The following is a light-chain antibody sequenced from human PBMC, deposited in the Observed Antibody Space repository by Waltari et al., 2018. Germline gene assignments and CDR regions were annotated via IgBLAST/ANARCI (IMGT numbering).Light chain of an antibody. V-gene: IGLV4-69*01. CDR3: QTGGHGTWV. CDR2: VNSDGSH. CDR1: SGHSTNV. J-gene: IGLJ3*02. Sequence: QLVLTQSPSASASLGASVKLTCTLSSGHSTNVVAWLQQQPEKGPRCLMKVNSDGSHTEGDEIPDRFSGSSSGAERYRTIASLQSADEADYYCQTGGHGTWVFGGGTKLTVL.